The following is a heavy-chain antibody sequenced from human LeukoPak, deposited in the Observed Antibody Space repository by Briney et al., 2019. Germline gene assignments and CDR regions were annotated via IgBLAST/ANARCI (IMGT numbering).Heavy chain of an antibody. J-gene: IGHJ4*02. CDR1: GYSISSGYY. CDR3: ARGGTYYYDGSVN. Sequence: PSETLSLTCAVSGYSISSGYYWGWIRQPPGKGLEWIGNIYHTGSTYYNPSLKSRVTISVDTSKNQFSLKLSSVTAADTAVYYCARGGTYYYDGSVNWGQGTLVTVSS. CDR2: IYHTGST. D-gene: IGHD3-22*01. V-gene: IGHV4-38-2*01.